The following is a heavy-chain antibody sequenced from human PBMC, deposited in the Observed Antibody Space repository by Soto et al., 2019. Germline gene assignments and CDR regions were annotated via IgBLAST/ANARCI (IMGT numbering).Heavy chain of an antibody. CDR1: RFTFSNYW. D-gene: IGHD3-16*01. Sequence: AASRFTFSNYWVRGIRQAPGKGREWVDDINQDGGVKHYLDSVKGRFSISRDNAKSSLDLQMNSLRVDDTAVYYCARLGAYSQSLDPWGPGTLVTVSS. J-gene: IGHJ5*02. CDR3: ARLGAYSQSLDP. V-gene: IGHV3-7*05. CDR2: INQDGGVK.